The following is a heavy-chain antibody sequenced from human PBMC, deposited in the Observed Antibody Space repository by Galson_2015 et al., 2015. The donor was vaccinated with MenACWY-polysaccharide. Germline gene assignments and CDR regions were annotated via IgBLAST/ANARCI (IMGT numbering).Heavy chain of an antibody. CDR3: AKGRGEYGWYFDL. V-gene: IGHV3-30*18. Sequence: SLRLSCAASGFTFSNYAIHWVRQAPGKGLEWVAVSSYDGSDKYYADSVKGRFTISRDNLKNTLYLQMNSLRTEDTAVYYCAKGRGEYGWYFDLWGQGTTVTVSS. J-gene: IGHJ6*02. CDR2: SSYDGSDK. CDR1: GFTFSNYA. D-gene: IGHD3-16*01.